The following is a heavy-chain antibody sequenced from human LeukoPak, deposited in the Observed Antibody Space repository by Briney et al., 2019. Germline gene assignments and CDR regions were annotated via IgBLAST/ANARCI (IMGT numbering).Heavy chain of an antibody. CDR1: GFTFTNYA. J-gene: IGHJ4*02. Sequence: PGGSLRLSCAASGFTFTNYAMSWVRQAPGKGLEWVSGISGGGGSTYYADSVKGRFTISKDNSKNTLYLQMNSLRAEDTAVYYCANTYSSYYWGQGTLVTVSS. V-gene: IGHV3-23*01. CDR3: ANTYSSYY. D-gene: IGHD6-6*01. CDR2: ISGGGGST.